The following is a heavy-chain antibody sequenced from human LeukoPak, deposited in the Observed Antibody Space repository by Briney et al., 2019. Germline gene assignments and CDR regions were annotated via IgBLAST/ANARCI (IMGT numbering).Heavy chain of an antibody. V-gene: IGHV4-59*12. CDR2: IYYSGST. CDR3: ARVRPPVNAFDI. J-gene: IGHJ3*02. D-gene: IGHD3-22*01. Sequence: SETLSLTCTVSGGSISSYYWSWIRQPPGKGLEWIGYIYYSGSTNYNPSLKSRVTISVDTSKNQFSLKLSSVTAADTAVYYCARVRPPVNAFDIWGQGTMVTVSS. CDR1: GGSISSYY.